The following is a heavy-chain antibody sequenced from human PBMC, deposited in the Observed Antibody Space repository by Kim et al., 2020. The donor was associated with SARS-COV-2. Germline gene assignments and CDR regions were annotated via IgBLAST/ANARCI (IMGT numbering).Heavy chain of an antibody. CDR1: GFTFSSYG. CDR3: ATDLSTYYYDSSGYYPNWYFDL. D-gene: IGHD3-22*01. CDR2: IWYDGSNK. J-gene: IGHJ2*01. Sequence: GGSLRLSCAASGFTFSSYGMHWVRQAPGKGLEWVAVIWYDGSNKYYADSVKGRFTISRDNSKNTLYLQMNSLRAEDTAVYYCATDLSTYYYDSSGYYPNWYFDLWGRGTLVTVSS. V-gene: IGHV3-33*01.